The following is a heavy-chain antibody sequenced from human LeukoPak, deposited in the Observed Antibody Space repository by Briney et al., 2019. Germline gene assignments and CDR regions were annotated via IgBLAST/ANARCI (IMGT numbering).Heavy chain of an antibody. J-gene: IGHJ1*01. CDR1: GGSISGYY. CDR2: IYYSGST. CDR3: ARYGSGSYSDDHFQH. Sequence: RSETLSLTCTVSGGSISGYYWSWIRQPPGKGLEWIGFIYYSGSTKYNPSLKRRVTISVDTSKNQFSLKLTSVTAADTAVYYCARYGSGSYSDDHFQHWGQGTLVTVSS. D-gene: IGHD3-10*01. V-gene: IGHV4-59*08.